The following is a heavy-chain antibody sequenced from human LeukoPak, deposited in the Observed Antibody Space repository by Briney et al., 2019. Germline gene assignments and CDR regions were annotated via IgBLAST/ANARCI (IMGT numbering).Heavy chain of an antibody. Sequence: GASVKVSCKASGYTFTGYYMHWVRQAPGQGLEWMGWINPNSGGTNYAQKFQGRVTMTRDTSISTAYMGLSRLRSDDTAVYYCARDPIVDTAMDYYFDYWGQGTLVTVSS. CDR3: ARDPIVDTAMDYYFDY. J-gene: IGHJ4*02. D-gene: IGHD5-18*01. CDR2: INPNSGGT. V-gene: IGHV1-2*02. CDR1: GYTFTGYY.